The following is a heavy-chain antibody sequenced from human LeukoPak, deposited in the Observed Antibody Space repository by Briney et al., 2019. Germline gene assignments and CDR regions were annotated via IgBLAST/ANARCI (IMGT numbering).Heavy chain of an antibody. Sequence: AIVKISCKVSGYTFTDYYMHWVQQAPGKGLEWMGLVDPEDGETIYAEKFQGRVTITADTSTDTAYMELSSLRSEDTAVYYCATEGGGYSGYDPTPYYMDVWGKGTTVTVSS. D-gene: IGHD5-12*01. CDR3: ATEGGGYSGYDPTPYYMDV. CDR1: GYTFTDYY. V-gene: IGHV1-69-2*01. J-gene: IGHJ6*03. CDR2: VDPEDGET.